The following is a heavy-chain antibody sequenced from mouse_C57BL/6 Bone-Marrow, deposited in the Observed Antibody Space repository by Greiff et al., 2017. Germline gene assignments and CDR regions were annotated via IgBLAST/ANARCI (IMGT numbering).Heavy chain of an antibody. CDR1: GFTFSSYG. V-gene: IGHV5-6*01. CDR2: ISSGGSYT. J-gene: IGHJ4*01. CDR3: ARQITTVVADAMDD. Sequence: EVQRVESGGDLVKPGGSLKLSCAASGFTFSSYGMSWVRQTPDKRLEWVATISSGGSYTYYPDSVKGRFTISRDNAKNTLYLQMSSLKSEDTAMYYCARQITTVVADAMDDWGQGTSVTVSS. D-gene: IGHD1-1*01.